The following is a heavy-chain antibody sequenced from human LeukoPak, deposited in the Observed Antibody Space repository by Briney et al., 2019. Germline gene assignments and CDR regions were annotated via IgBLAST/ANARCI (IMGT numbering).Heavy chain of an antibody. Sequence: ASVTVSCKSFGYTFPRINIHWLRQAAGQELDGMGWINPIGCQIYAQPLQRKVTMNRDTSITTACMGMGGLISDDTAMYFCARGVGSSWLDPGGQGTLVTVSS. CDR3: ARGVGSSWLDP. CDR1: GYTFPRIN. CDR2: INPIGCQ. V-gene: IGHV1-2*02. D-gene: IGHD2-15*01. J-gene: IGHJ5*02.